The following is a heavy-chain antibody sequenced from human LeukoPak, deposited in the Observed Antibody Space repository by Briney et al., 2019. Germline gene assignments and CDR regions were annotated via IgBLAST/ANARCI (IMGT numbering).Heavy chain of an antibody. V-gene: IGHV5-51*01. CDR1: GYSFINYW. CDR2: IYPGDSDT. J-gene: IGHJ4*02. D-gene: IGHD6-13*01. CDR3: ARGEAGYSSSWPPDY. Sequence: GESLKISCKGSGYSFINYWIGWVRQMPGKGLEWMGIIYPGDSDTRYSPSFQGQVTISADKSISTAYLQWSSLKASDTAMYYCARGEAGYSSSWPPDYWGQGTLVTVSS.